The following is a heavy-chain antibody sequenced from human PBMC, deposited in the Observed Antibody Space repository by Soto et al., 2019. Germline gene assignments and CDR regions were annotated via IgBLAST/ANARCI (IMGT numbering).Heavy chain of an antibody. Sequence: EVQLVESGGGLVQPGGSLRLSCAASGFTVSSNYMSWVRQAPGKGLEWVSVIYSGGSTYYADSVKGRFTISRDNSKNTLYLQMNSLRAEDTAVYYCARDDCSGCSCYSDYWGQGTLVTVSS. V-gene: IGHV3-66*01. CDR2: IYSGGST. D-gene: IGHD2-15*01. CDR1: GFTVSSNY. CDR3: ARDDCSGCSCYSDY. J-gene: IGHJ4*02.